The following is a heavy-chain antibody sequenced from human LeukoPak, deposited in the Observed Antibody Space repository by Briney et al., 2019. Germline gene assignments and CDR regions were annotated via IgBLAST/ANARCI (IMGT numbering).Heavy chain of an antibody. CDR2: INPSGGST. V-gene: IGHV1-46*01. Sequence: ASVKASCKASGYTFTSYYMHWVRQAPGQGLEWIGIINPSGGSTSYAQKFQGRVTMTRDTSTSTVYMELSSLRSEDTAVYYCASLGELSEPDYWGQGTLVTVSS. J-gene: IGHJ4*02. D-gene: IGHD3-16*02. CDR1: GYTFTSYY. CDR3: ASLGELSEPDY.